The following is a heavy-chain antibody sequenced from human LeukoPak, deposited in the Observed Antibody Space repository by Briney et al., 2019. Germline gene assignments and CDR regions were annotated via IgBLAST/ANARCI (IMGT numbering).Heavy chain of an antibody. CDR2: ISSSGSTI. CDR3: ARWEFDYGGNWFDP. J-gene: IGHJ5*02. D-gene: IGHD4-23*01. V-gene: IGHV3-48*03. Sequence: GGSLRLSCAASGFTFSSYEMNWVRQAPGKGLEWVSYISSSGSTIYYADSVKGRFTISRDNAKNSLYLQMNSLRAEDTAVYYCARWEFDYGGNWFDPWGQGTLVTVSS. CDR1: GFTFSSYE.